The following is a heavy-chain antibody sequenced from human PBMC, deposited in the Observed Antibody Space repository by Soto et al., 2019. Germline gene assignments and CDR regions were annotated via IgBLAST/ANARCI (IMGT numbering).Heavy chain of an antibody. J-gene: IGHJ4*02. Sequence: QVQLVQSGAEVKKPGASVRVSCKASGYTFDSYGLNWVRQAPGQGLEWMGWISTHTGNTDYPQRFQGRVTMTTDKYTSTAFLDFRSLTSDDTAVYYCVIDVSVSSGSFGGYWGQGTLVSVSS. CDR1: GYTFDSYG. CDR3: VIDVSVSSGSFGGY. V-gene: IGHV1-18*01. D-gene: IGHD3-10*01. CDR2: ISTHTGNT.